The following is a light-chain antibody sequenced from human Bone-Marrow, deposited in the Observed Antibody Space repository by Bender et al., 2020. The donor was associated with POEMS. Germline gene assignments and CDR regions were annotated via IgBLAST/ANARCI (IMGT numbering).Light chain of an antibody. CDR1: SSDVGRYNF. V-gene: IGLV2-23*01. J-gene: IGLJ1*01. CDR2: EGS. Sequence: QSALTQPASVSGSPGQSITISCTGTSSDVGRYNFVSWYQHHPGKAPKLMIYEGSKRPSGVSNRFSGSKSGNTASLTISGLQAEDEADYYCSSYALGNKYVFGTGTKVTVL. CDR3: SSYALGNKYV.